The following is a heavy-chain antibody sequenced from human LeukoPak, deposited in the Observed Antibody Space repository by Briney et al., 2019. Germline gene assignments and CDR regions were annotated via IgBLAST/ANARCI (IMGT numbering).Heavy chain of an antibody. CDR3: ARSAYDGSYWGLFDY. D-gene: IGHD3-10*01. Sequence: PSETLSLTCTVPGGSFTSCNYYWSWIRQPAGERLEWIGRIRSNGNTDFKPSLKSRVTIWADTSKKQFSLMLTSVTAADTAVYFCARSAYDGSYWGLFDYWGHGTLVSVSS. V-gene: IGHV4-61*02. CDR2: IRSNGNT. CDR1: GGSFTSCNYY. J-gene: IGHJ4*01.